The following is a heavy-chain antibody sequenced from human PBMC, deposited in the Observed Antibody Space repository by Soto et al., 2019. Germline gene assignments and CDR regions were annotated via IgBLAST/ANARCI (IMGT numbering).Heavy chain of an antibody. CDR3: ARTLYYDFWSGYRKPYYYYGMDV. J-gene: IGHJ6*02. D-gene: IGHD3-3*01. V-gene: IGHV4-59*01. CDR1: GGSISSYY. CDR2: IYYSGST. Sequence: PSETLSLTCTVSGGSISSYYWSWIRQPPGKGLEWIGYIYYSGSTNYNPSLKSRVTISVDTSKNQFSLKLSSVTAADTAVYYCARTLYYDFWSGYRKPYYYYGMDVWGQGTTVTVSS.